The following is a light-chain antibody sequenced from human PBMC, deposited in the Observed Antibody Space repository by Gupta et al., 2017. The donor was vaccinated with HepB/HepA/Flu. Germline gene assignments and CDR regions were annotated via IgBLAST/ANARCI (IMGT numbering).Light chain of an antibody. CDR1: SSDVGDYNS. CDR3: SSYTDSNNLAV. CDR2: DVS. J-gene: IGLJ2*01. V-gene: IGLV2-8*01. Sequence: SALPPPPAASWPARPSITISCTATSSDVGDYNSVSWYQQHPGKAPKLLIYDVSKRPSGVPDRFSGSKSGNTASLTISGLQAEDEADYYCSSYTDSNNLAVFGGGTKLTVL.